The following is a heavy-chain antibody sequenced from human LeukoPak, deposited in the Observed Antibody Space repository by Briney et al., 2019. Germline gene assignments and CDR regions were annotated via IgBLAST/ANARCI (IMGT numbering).Heavy chain of an antibody. Sequence: SETLSLTCAVYGESFSGYYWSWIRQPPGKGLEWIGDINRSGSTNYNPSLKSRVTISVDTSKNQFSLNLNSVTAADTAVYFCARGGGRDFDYWGQGTLITVSS. V-gene: IGHV4-34*01. CDR1: GESFSGYY. D-gene: IGHD2-15*01. CDR3: ARGGGRDFDY. CDR2: INRSGST. J-gene: IGHJ4*02.